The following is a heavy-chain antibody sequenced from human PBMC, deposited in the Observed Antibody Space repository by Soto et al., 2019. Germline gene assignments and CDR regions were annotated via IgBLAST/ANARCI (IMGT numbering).Heavy chain of an antibody. CDR1: GGTFSSYA. J-gene: IGHJ6*02. D-gene: IGHD3-3*01. Sequence: ASVKVSCKASGGTFSSYAISWVRQAPGQGLEWMGGIIPIFGTANYAQKFQGRVTITADESTSTAYMELSSLRSEDTAVYYCARAPHTLFGTGGMDVWGQGTTVTVSS. CDR2: IIPIFGTA. V-gene: IGHV1-69*13. CDR3: ARAPHTLFGTGGMDV.